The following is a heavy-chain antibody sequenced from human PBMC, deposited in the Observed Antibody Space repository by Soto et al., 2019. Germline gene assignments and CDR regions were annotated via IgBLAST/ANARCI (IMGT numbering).Heavy chain of an antibody. D-gene: IGHD3-22*01. CDR3: ATGRTYYYDSSGYSYYYYGMDV. Sequence: ASVKVSCKVSGYTLTELSMHWVRQAPGKGLEWMGGFDPEDGETIYAQKFQGRVTITEDTSTDTAYMELSSLRSEDSAVYYCATGRTYYYDSSGYSYYYYGMDVWGQGTTVTVSS. V-gene: IGHV1-24*01. J-gene: IGHJ6*02. CDR2: FDPEDGET. CDR1: GYTLTELS.